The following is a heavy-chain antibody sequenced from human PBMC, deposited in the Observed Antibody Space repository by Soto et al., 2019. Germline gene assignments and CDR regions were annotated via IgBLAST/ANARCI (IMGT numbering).Heavy chain of an antibody. J-gene: IGHJ6*02. V-gene: IGHV3-30*18. D-gene: IGHD5-18*01. Sequence: PRGSLRLSCAASGFTFSSYGMHWVRQAPGKGLEWVAVISYDGSNKYYADSVKGRFTISRDSSKNTLYLQMNSLRAEDTAVYYCAKANSGYSLGGPYGLDVWGQGTTVTVSS. CDR3: AKANSGYSLGGPYGLDV. CDR2: ISYDGSNK. CDR1: GFTFSSYG.